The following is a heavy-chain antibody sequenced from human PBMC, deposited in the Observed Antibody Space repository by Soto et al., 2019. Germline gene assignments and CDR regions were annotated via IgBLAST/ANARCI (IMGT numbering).Heavy chain of an antibody. CDR2: IYHSGST. CDR3: ARNRYYGSGSDYKYNWFDP. V-gene: IGHV4-30-2*01. J-gene: IGHJ5*02. CDR1: CGSISSGGYS. D-gene: IGHD3-10*01. Sequence: TLSLTCAVSCGSISSGGYSWSWIRQPPGKGLEWIGYIYHSGSTYYNPSLKSRVTISVDRSKNQFSLTLTSVIAADTATYYCARNRYYGSGSDYKYNWFDPWGQGTLVTVSS.